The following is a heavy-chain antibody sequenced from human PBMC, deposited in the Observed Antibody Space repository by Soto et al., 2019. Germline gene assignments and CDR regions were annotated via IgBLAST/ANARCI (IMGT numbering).Heavy chain of an antibody. CDR2: INLAGGST. D-gene: IGHD3-10*01. CDR3: ARVVHVYYYGSGKNWFDP. Sequence: QVQLVQSGAEMKKHGASVNVSCQASGNPFTTYSIHWGRQAPGQGLEWMGTINLAGGSTRYKQKFQGRVTMTRDTSTSTVYMELSSLRSEDTAVYYCARVVHVYYYGSGKNWFDPWGQGTLVTVSS. V-gene: IGHV1-46*01. J-gene: IGHJ5*02. CDR1: GNPFTTYS.